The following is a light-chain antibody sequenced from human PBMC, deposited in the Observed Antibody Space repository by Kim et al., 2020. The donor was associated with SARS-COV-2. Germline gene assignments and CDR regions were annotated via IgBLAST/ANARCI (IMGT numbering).Light chain of an antibody. CDR2: DTS. CDR3: RNRESWPQKFT. CDR1: QSVSRH. J-gene: IGKJ3*01. Sequence: EIVLTQSPATLSLSPGEGVTLACRASQSVSRHLAWYQQGPGQAPRLLIYDTSDRANGIPSRFSGSGSGTEFTLTISSLEPEDFAVYYCRNRESWPQKFTFGPGTKVDI. V-gene: IGKV3-11*01.